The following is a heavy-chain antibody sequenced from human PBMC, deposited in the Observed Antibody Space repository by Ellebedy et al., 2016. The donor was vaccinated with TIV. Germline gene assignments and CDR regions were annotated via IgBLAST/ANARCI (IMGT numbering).Heavy chain of an antibody. CDR3: ARKHLYGLD. D-gene: IGHD3-10*01. V-gene: IGHV3-53*01. CDR2: IYSGGGT. CDR1: GITVSSNS. Sequence: GASLKISCAASGITVSSNSMNSVRQAPGKALEWGSVIYSGGGTSYADSVKGRFTIFRDTSKNTLFRQMNSLRAEDTAVYYCARKHLYGLDWGQGTLVTVSS. J-gene: IGHJ4*02.